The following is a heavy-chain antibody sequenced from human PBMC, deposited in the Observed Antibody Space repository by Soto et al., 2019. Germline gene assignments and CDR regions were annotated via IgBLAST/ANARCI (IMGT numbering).Heavy chain of an antibody. CDR2: MNPNSGNT. Sequence: GASVKVSCKASGYTFTSYDINWVRQATGQGLEWMGWMNPNSGNTGYAQKFQGRVTITRDTSASTAYMELSSLRSEDTAVYYCARGLNVYYFDYWGQGTLVTVSS. J-gene: IGHJ4*02. D-gene: IGHD3-16*01. V-gene: IGHV1-8*01. CDR1: GYTFTSYD. CDR3: ARGLNVYYFDY.